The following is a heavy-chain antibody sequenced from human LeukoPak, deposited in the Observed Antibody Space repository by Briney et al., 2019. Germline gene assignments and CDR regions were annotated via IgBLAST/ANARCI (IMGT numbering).Heavy chain of an antibody. Sequence: GRSLRLSCAASGFTFSSYGMHWVRQAPGKGLEWVAVISYDGSNKYYADSVKGRFTISRDNSKNTLYLQMNSLRAEDTAVYYCAKDLNSYGYSYFDYWGQGTLVTVSS. CDR3: AKDLNSYGYSYFDY. V-gene: IGHV3-30*18. CDR1: GFTFSSYG. CDR2: ISYDGSNK. D-gene: IGHD5-18*01. J-gene: IGHJ4*02.